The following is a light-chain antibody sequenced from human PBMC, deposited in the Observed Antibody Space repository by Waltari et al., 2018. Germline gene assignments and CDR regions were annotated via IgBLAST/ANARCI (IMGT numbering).Light chain of an antibody. V-gene: IGLV2-8*01. J-gene: IGLJ3*02. Sequence: QSALTQPPSASGSPGQSVTLSCTGTSSEYVSWFQQHPGKDSKLMIYEVSKRPSGVPDRLSGSNSGNTASLTVSGLQADDEAHYYCISYADNTLVFGGGTKLTVL. CDR2: EVS. CDR1: SSEY. CDR3: ISYADNTLV.